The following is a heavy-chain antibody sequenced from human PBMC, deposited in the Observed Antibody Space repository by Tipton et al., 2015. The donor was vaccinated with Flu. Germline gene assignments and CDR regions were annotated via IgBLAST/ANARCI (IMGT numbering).Heavy chain of an antibody. J-gene: IGHJ6*02. CDR1: GGSLSSYY. Sequence: LSLTCTVSGGSLSSYYWSWIRQPAGKGLEWIGRIYTSGGTKFNPSLRGRLTMSVDASKKEFSLKLSSVTAADTAVYYCARERGQLEGHVYYYYGMDVWGQGTTVTVS. D-gene: IGHD1-1*01. CDR3: ARERGQLEGHVYYYYGMDV. CDR2: IYTSGGT. V-gene: IGHV4-4*07.